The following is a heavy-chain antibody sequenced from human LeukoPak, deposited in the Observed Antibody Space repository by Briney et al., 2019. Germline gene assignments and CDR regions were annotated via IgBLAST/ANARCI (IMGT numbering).Heavy chain of an antibody. CDR1: GFTFSTYS. CDR2: ISSSGSAI. D-gene: IGHD3-10*01. CDR3: ARDWFGYIDY. V-gene: IGHV3-48*01. J-gene: IGHJ4*02. Sequence: GGSLRLACAASGFTFSTYSMNWVGQAPGKGLEWISHISSSGSAIYYPDSLKGRFTISRDNAKNSLYLQMNSLRAEDMAVYYCARDWFGYIDYWGQGTLVTVSS.